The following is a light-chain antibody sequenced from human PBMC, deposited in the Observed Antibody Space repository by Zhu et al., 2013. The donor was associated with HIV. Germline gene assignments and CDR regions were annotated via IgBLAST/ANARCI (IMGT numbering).Light chain of an antibody. CDR3: QQYYSYPRT. Sequence: DIQMTQSPSTLSASVGDRVTITCRVSQSISSSLAWYQQKPGKAPNVLIYKASTLQSGVPSRFSGSGSGTEFSLTISCLQSEDFATYYCQQYYSYPRTFGQGTKVEIK. CDR2: KAS. J-gene: IGKJ1*01. CDR1: QSISSS. V-gene: IGKV1-5*03.